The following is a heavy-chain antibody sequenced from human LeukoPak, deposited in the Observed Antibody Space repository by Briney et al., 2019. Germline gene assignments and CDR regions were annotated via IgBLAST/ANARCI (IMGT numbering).Heavy chain of an antibody. J-gene: IGHJ4*02. D-gene: IGHD6-13*01. CDR2: ISGSGGST. Sequence: GGSLRLSCVASGFTFNTYAMSWVRQAPGKGLEWVSSISGSGGSTSYADSVKGRFTISRDNSKNTLYLQMNSLRAEDTAVYYCAKDLSDSSRVPGDYWGQGTLVTVSS. V-gene: IGHV3-23*01. CDR3: AKDLSDSSRVPGDY. CDR1: GFTFNTYA.